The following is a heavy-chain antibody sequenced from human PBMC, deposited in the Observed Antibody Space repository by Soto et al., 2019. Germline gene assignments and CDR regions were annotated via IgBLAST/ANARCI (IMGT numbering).Heavy chain of an antibody. J-gene: IGHJ4*02. V-gene: IGHV3-30-3*01. CDR1: GFTVSSYA. Sequence: GGSLRLDCAASGFTVSSYAMHWVRRAPGKGLEWVAVISYDGSNKYYADSVRGRFTIFRDNAKNSLYLQMNSLRDEDAAVYYCAREDILGTRSFDYWGQGALVTVSS. CDR2: ISYDGSNK. CDR3: AREDILGTRSFDY. D-gene: IGHD1-26*01.